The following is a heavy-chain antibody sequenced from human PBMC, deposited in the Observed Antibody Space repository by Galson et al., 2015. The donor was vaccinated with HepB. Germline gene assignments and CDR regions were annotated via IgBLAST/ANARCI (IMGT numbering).Heavy chain of an antibody. Sequence: TLSLTCTVSGGSISSGGYYWSWIRQHPGKGLEWIGYIYYSGSTYYNPSLKSRVTISVDTSKNQFSLKLSSVTAADTAVYYCASGGYDYYYYYGMDVWGQGTTVTVSS. V-gene: IGHV4-31*03. CDR1: GGSISSGGYY. D-gene: IGHD5-12*01. CDR2: IYYSGST. CDR3: ASGGYDYYYYYGMDV. J-gene: IGHJ6*02.